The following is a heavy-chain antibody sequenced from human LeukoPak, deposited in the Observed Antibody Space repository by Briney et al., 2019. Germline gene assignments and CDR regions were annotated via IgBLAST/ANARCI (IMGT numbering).Heavy chain of an antibody. Sequence: SETLSLTCTVSGGSICSYYWSWIRQPPGKGLEWIGYIYYSGSTNYKPSLKSRVTISVDTSKNQFSLKLSSVTAADTAVYYCARGGYYGSGNDFRFDPWGQGTLVTVSS. CDR2: IYYSGST. J-gene: IGHJ5*02. CDR1: GGSICSYY. CDR3: ARGGYYGSGNDFRFDP. V-gene: IGHV4-59*01. D-gene: IGHD3-10*01.